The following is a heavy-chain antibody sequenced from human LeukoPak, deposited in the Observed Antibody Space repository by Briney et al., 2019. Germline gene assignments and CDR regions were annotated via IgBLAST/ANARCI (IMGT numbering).Heavy chain of an antibody. V-gene: IGHV4-39*07. J-gene: IGHJ1*01. D-gene: IGHD3-22*01. CDR2: IYYSGSA. CDR3: ASPRGDDSGGYYTWYFHH. Sequence: SETLSLTCTVSGGSIISSSSYWGWIRQPPGKGQEWIGSIYYSGSAYYNPSLKSRVTLSLDTSKNQFSLKLSSVTAADTAVYFCASPRGDDSGGYYTWYFHHWGQGILVTVSS. CDR1: GGSIISSSSY.